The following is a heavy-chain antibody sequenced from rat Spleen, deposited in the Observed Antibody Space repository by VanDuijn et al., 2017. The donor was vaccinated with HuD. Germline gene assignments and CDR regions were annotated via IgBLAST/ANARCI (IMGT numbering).Heavy chain of an antibody. V-gene: IGHV5-29*01. J-gene: IGHJ3*01. D-gene: IGHD3-4*01. Sequence: EVQLVESDGGLVQPGRSLKLSCAASGFTFSDYYMAWVRQAPTKGLEWVATISYDGSSTYYRDSVKGRFTISRDNAKSTLYLQMDSLRSEDTATYYCARPNPAYWGQGTLVTVSS. CDR2: ISYDGSST. CDR1: GFTFSDYY. CDR3: ARPNPAY.